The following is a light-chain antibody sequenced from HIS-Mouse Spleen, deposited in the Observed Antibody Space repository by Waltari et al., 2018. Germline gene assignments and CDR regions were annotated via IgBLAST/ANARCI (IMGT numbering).Light chain of an antibody. CDR1: KLGDQY. V-gene: IGLV3-1*01. CDR3: QAWDSSTYV. J-gene: IGLJ1*01. Sequence: SYELTQPPSVSVSPGQTASITCSGDKLGDQYACWYQQKPGQSPWLVIYQDSKRPSGIPERFSGSNSGNTATLTISGTQAMDEADYYCQAWDSSTYVFGTGTKVTVL. CDR2: QDS.